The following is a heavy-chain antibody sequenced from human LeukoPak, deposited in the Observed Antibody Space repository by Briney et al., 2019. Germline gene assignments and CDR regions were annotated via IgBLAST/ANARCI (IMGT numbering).Heavy chain of an antibody. CDR1: GFSLSTRGVG. D-gene: IGHD3-10*01. V-gene: IGHV2-5*02. Sequence: SGPTLVKPTQTLTLTCTFSGFSLSTRGVGVGWIRQPPGKALEWPPLIYWDDDKRYSPSLKSRLTITKDTSKNQVVLTMTNMDPVDTATYYCAHRERDYYGSGSYIFWGQGTLVTVSS. CDR2: IYWDDDK. CDR3: AHRERDYYGSGSYIF. J-gene: IGHJ4*02.